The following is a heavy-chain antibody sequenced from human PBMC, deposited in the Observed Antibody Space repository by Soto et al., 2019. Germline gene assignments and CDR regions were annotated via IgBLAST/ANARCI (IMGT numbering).Heavy chain of an antibody. V-gene: IGHV3-23*01. J-gene: IGHJ6*02. CDR3: ATQLVPAAYWTPSPSYGMDV. Sequence: PGGSLRLSCAASGFTFSTYVMNWVRQAPGQGLEWVSSILGGGASTYYADSVRGRFTISRDNSKNTLYLQMNSLRAEDTAVYYCATQLVPAAYWTPSPSYGMDVWGQGTTVTVSS. CDR2: ILGGGAST. CDR1: GFTFSTYV. D-gene: IGHD2-2*01.